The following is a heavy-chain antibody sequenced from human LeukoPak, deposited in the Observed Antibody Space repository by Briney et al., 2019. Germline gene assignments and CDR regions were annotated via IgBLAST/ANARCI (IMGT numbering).Heavy chain of an antibody. CDR2: ISAYNGNT. V-gene: IGHV1-18*01. CDR1: GYTFTSYD. J-gene: IGHJ4*02. D-gene: IGHD5/OR15-5a*01. CDR3: ARLDIVSILFDS. Sequence: ASVKVSCKASGYTFTSYDITWVRQAPGQGLEWMGWISAYNGNTNYAQNVQGRVTMSRDTSTSTAYMELRSLRSDDTAVYYCARLDIVSILFDSWGQGTLVTVSS.